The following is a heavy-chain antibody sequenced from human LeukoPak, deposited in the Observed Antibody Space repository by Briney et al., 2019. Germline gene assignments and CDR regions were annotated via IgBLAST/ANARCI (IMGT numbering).Heavy chain of an antibody. CDR3: ARDYGIAAAGTNDY. CDR1: GFTFSSYS. J-gene: IGHJ4*02. Sequence: GRSLRLSCAASGFTFSSYSMNWVRQAPGKGLEWVSSISSSSSYIYYADSVKGRFTISRDNAKNSLYLQMNSLRAEDTAVYYCARDYGIAAAGTNDYWGQGTLVTVSS. V-gene: IGHV3-21*01. CDR2: ISSSSSYI. D-gene: IGHD6-13*01.